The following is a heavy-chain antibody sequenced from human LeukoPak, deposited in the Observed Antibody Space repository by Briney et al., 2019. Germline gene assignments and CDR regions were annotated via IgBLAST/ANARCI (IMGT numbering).Heavy chain of an antibody. CDR1: GYTFTGYY. J-gene: IGHJ4*02. CDR2: INPNSGGT. CDR3: ARSPRHYYDSSGYFFGQDY. D-gene: IGHD3-22*01. Sequence: ASVKVSCKASGYTFTGYYMHWVRQAPGQGLEWMGWINPNSGGTNYAQKFQGRVTMTRDTSISTAYMELSRLRSDDTAVYYCARSPRHYYDSSGYFFGQDYWGQGTLVTVSS. V-gene: IGHV1-2*02.